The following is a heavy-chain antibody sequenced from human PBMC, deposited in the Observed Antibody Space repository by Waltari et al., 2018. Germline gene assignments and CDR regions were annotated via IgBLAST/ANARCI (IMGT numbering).Heavy chain of an antibody. V-gene: IGHV4-34*01. CDR1: GGSFSGYY. D-gene: IGHD6-19*01. J-gene: IGHJ6*02. CDR2: INHSGST. Sequence: QVQLQQWGAGLSKPSETLSLTCAVYGGSFSGYYWSWIRQPPGKGLGWIGEINHSGSTNYNPSLKSRFTISVDTSKNQFSLKLSSVTAEDTAVYYCAREVESSGWYYMDVWGQGTTVTVSS. CDR3: AREVESSGWYYMDV.